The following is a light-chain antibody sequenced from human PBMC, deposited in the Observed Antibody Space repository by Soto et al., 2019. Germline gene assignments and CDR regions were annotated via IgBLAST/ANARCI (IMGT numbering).Light chain of an antibody. J-gene: IGLJ2*01. CDR3: GTWDAGLSVVV. CDR1: GPNIGNHY. CDR2: DDN. Sequence: QSVLTQPPSVSAAPGQKVAISCSRSGPNIGNHYVSWYQQVPGTAPKLLIYDDNKRPSGIPDRFSGSKSGTSATLGITGLQTGDEADYYCGTWDAGLSVVVFGGGTKVTVL. V-gene: IGLV1-51*01.